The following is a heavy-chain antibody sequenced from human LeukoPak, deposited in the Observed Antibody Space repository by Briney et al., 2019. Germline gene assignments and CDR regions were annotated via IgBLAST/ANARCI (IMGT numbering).Heavy chain of an antibody. CDR3: ATGGGRIAAAGTGLAFPPDDY. D-gene: IGHD6-13*01. CDR2: IYYSGSP. V-gene: IGHV4-39*07. CDR1: GGPISSSIYY. Sequence: PSETLSLTCTVSGGPISSSIYYWGWIRQPPGKGLEWVGSIYYSGSPYYTLSLKSRDPISRDTSKNHFSLTLISVPAADTRVYYCATGGGRIAAAGTGLAFPPDDYWGQGTLVTVSS. J-gene: IGHJ4*02.